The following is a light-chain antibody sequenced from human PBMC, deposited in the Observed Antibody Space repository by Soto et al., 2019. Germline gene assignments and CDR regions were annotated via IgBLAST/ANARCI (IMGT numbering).Light chain of an antibody. V-gene: IGLV2-14*01. Sequence: QSVLTQPASVSGSPGQSITISCTGTSSDVGGYNYVSWYQQHPGKAPKLMIYDVSNRPAGVSNRFSGSKSGNTASLTISGLPAEDEADYYSSSYTSSSTYVFGTGTKVTVL. J-gene: IGLJ1*01. CDR1: SSDVGGYNY. CDR2: DVS. CDR3: SSYTSSSTYV.